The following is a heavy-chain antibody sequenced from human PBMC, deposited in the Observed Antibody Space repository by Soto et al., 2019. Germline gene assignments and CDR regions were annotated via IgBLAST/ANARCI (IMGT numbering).Heavy chain of an antibody. CDR2: IIPIFGTA. Sequence: GALVKVSCKASGGTFSSYAISWVRQAPGQGLEWMGGIIPIFGTANYAQKFQGRVTITADESTSTAYMELSSLRSEDTAVYYCARVGDSSGWFFDYWGQGTLVTVSS. D-gene: IGHD6-19*01. CDR3: ARVGDSSGWFFDY. V-gene: IGHV1-69*13. CDR1: GGTFSSYA. J-gene: IGHJ4*02.